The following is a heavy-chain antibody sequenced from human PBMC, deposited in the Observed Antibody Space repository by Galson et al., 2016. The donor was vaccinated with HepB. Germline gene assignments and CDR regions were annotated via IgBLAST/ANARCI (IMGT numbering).Heavy chain of an antibody. CDR2: ISYDGSNK. CDR3: AKNDILTGYSAFDY. D-gene: IGHD3-9*01. Sequence: SLRLSCAASGFTFSSFTMHWVRQAPGRGLEWVAVISYDGSNKDYADSVRGRFTISRDSSKNTLYLQMNRLRDEDTAVYYCAKNDILTGYSAFDYWGQGTLVAVSS. J-gene: IGHJ4*02. CDR1: GFTFSSFT. V-gene: IGHV3-30-3*02.